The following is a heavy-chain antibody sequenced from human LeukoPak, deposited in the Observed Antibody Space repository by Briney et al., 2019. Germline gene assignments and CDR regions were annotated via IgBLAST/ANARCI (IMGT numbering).Heavy chain of an antibody. Sequence: GRSLKLSCAASGFTFSSYGMHWVRQAPGKGLEWVAVMSYDGSNKYYADSVKGRFTISRDNSKNTLYLQMNSLRAEDTAVYYCAKDLLWFGEYALYGMDVWGKGTTVTVSS. J-gene: IGHJ6*04. V-gene: IGHV3-30*18. D-gene: IGHD3-10*01. CDR2: MSYDGSNK. CDR1: GFTFSSYG. CDR3: AKDLLWFGEYALYGMDV.